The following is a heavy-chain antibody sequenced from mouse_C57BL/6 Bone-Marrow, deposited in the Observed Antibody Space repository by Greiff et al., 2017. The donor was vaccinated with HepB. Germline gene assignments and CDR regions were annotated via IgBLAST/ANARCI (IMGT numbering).Heavy chain of an antibody. Sequence: EVNLVESGGGLVKPGGSLKLSCAASGFTFSSYAMSWVRQTPEKRLEWVATISDGGSYTYYPDNVKGRFTISRDNAKNNLYLQMSHLTSEDTAMYYCARDTVYYYGSSHYYFDYWGQGTTLTVSS. CDR3: ARDTVYYYGSSHYYFDY. D-gene: IGHD1-1*01. CDR1: GFTFSSYA. V-gene: IGHV5-4*01. CDR2: ISDGGSYT. J-gene: IGHJ2*01.